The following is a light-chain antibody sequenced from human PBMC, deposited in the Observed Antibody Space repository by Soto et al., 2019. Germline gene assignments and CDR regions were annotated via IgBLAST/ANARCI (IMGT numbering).Light chain of an antibody. V-gene: IGKV3D-20*02. CDR2: GAS. Sequence: EIVLTQSPDTLSLSPGEIATLSCSTSQSVGSSFLAWYQQKPGQSPRLLIYGASNRATGIPDRFSGSGSGTDFILTISRLEPEDFAVYYCHQSGNGPPWKFGQGTKVDIK. J-gene: IGKJ1*01. CDR3: HQSGNGPPWK. CDR1: QSVGSSF.